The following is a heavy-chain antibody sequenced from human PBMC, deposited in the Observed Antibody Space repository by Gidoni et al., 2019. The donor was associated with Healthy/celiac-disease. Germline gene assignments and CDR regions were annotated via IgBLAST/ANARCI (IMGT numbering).Heavy chain of an antibody. CDR1: GDTFTGYY. J-gene: IGHJ6*02. V-gene: IGHV1-2*02. CDR3: AREGKAVVAARTDEGGMDV. Sequence: QVQLVQSWAEVKKPGASVKVSCNASGDTFTGYYMHWVRQAPGQGLERMGWINPNSGGTNYAQKFQGRVTMTRDTSISTAYMELSRLRSGDTAVYYCAREGKAVVAARTDEGGMDVWGQGTTVTVSS. CDR2: INPNSGGT. D-gene: IGHD6-6*01.